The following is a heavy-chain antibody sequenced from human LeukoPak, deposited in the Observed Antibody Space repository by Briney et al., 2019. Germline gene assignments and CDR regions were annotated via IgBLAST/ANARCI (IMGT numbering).Heavy chain of an antibody. D-gene: IGHD2-2*01. V-gene: IGHV4-30-4*01. CDR1: GGSISSGDYY. CDR3: ARKRIVVVPAAIDY. J-gene: IGHJ4*02. CDR2: IYYSGST. Sequence: PSQTLSLTCTVSGGSISSGDYYWRWIRQPPGKGLEWIGYIYYSGSTYYNPSLKSRVTISVDTSKNQSSLKLSSATAADTAVYYCARKRIVVVPAAIDYWGQGTLVTVSS.